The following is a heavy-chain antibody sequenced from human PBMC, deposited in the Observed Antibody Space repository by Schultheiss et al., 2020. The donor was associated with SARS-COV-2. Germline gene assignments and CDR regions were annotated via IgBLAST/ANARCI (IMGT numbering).Heavy chain of an antibody. V-gene: IGHV3-21*01. CDR2: ISSSSSYT. CDR1: GFTFSSYS. D-gene: IGHD3-10*01. J-gene: IGHJ6*02. CDR3: ARDFLKGFGELRSYSGMDV. Sequence: GESLKISCAASGFTFSSYSMNWVRQAPGKGLEWVSSISSSSSYTNYADSVKGRFTISRDNAKNSLYLQMNSLRAEDTAVYYCARDFLKGFGELRSYSGMDVWGQGTTVTVSS.